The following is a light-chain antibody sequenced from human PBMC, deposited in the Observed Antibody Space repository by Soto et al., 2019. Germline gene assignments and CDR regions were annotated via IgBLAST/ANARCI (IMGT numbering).Light chain of an antibody. CDR1: VLAKKY. Sequence: SYELTQPSSVSVSPGQTARITCSGDVLAKKYARWFQQKPGQAPVLVIYKDSERPSGIPERFSGSSSGTTVTLTISGAQVEDEADYYCYSAADNIWVVFGGGTQLTVL. J-gene: IGLJ2*01. V-gene: IGLV3-27*01. CDR2: KDS. CDR3: YSAADNIWVV.